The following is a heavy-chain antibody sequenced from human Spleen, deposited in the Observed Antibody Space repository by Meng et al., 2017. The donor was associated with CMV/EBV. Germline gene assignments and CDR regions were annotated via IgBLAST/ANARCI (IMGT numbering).Heavy chain of an antibody. V-gene: IGHV3-15*01. CDR3: TTGSFEQLRP. Sequence: GESLKISCAASGFTFSNAWMSWVRQAPGKGLEWVGRIKSKTDGGTTDYAAPVKGRFTISRDDSKNTLYLQMNSLKTEDTAVYYCTTGSFEQLRPWGQGTLVTVSS. D-gene: IGHD6-13*01. J-gene: IGHJ5*02. CDR1: GFTFSNAW. CDR2: IKSKTDGGTT.